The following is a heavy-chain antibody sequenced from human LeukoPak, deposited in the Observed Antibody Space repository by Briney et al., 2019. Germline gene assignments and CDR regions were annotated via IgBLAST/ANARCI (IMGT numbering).Heavy chain of an antibody. V-gene: IGHV3-23*01. CDR2: ISGSGGST. D-gene: IGHD1-26*01. CDR3: AKDLAGSGSYSFDY. CDR1: GFTFSNYA. Sequence: GGSLRLSCVAAGFTFSNYAMNWVRQPPGRWLEWVSAISGSGGSTYYADSVQGRFTISRDNSKNTLYLQMNSLRAEDTAVYYCAKDLAGSGSYSFDYWGQGTLVTVSS. J-gene: IGHJ4*02.